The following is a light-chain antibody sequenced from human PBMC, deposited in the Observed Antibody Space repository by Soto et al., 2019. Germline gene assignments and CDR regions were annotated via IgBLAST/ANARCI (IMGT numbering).Light chain of an antibody. Sequence: QSVLTQPPSASGSPGQSVTISCTGTSSDVGAYKYVSWYQQHPGKAPKLMFYEVFKRPSGVPDRFSCTKSGNTASLTVSGLQAEDDADYYCSSYGGSNNVLFGGGTKLTVL. V-gene: IGLV2-8*01. CDR2: EVF. J-gene: IGLJ2*01. CDR1: SSDVGAYKY. CDR3: SSYGGSNNVL.